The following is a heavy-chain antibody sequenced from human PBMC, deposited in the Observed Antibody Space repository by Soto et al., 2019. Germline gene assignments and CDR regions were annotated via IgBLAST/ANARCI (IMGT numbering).Heavy chain of an antibody. CDR2: INNDGSST. CDR3: ARGGWFGESPPKFYVDY. Sequence: EVQLVESGGGLVQPGGSLRLSCTASGFIFSGYWLHWVRQAPGKGLVWVPRINNDGSSTTYADSVKGRFTISRDNAKKRLYLQMNSLRVEDTAVYYCARGGWFGESPPKFYVDYWGQGTLVTVSS. J-gene: IGHJ4*02. D-gene: IGHD3-10*01. V-gene: IGHV3-74*01. CDR1: GFIFSGYW.